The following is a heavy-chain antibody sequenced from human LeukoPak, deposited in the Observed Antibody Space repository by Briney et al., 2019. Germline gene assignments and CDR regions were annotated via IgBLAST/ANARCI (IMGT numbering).Heavy chain of an antibody. J-gene: IGHJ5*02. CDR3: ASGNDLFTEYLTWFDP. CDR2: INPSGGST. V-gene: IGHV1-46*01. CDR1: GYTFTSYY. Sequence: PGASVKVSCKASGYTFTSYYMHWVRQAPGQGLEWMGIINPSGGSTSYAQKFQGRVTMTRDMSTSTVYMELSSLRSEDTAVYYCASGNDLFTEYLTWFDPWGQGTLVTVSS. D-gene: IGHD3-9*01.